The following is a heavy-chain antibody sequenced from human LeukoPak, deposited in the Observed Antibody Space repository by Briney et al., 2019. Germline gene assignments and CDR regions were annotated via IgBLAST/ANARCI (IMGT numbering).Heavy chain of an antibody. CDR3: ARDKGKITMNWFDP. CDR2: INPNSGGT. Sequence: GASVKVSCKASGYTFTGYYMHWVRQAPGQGLEWMGWINPNSGGTNYAQKFQGRVTMSRDTSISTAYMELSRLRSDDTAVYYCARDKGKITMNWFDPWGQGTLVTVSS. J-gene: IGHJ5*02. D-gene: IGHD3-10*01. V-gene: IGHV1-2*02. CDR1: GYTFTGYY.